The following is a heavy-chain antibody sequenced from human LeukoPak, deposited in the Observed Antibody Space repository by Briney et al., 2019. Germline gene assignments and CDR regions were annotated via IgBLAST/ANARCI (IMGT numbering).Heavy chain of an antibody. CDR3: SKDPRRLDY. V-gene: IGHV3-11*06. CDR1: GFTFTDSY. J-gene: IGHJ4*02. CDR2: ISPNSADI. Sequence: PGGSLRLSCVASGFTFTDSYMTWIRQAPGRGLEWVSYISPNSADIKYADSVKGRFTISRDDTKKSIYLHLSSLKPEDTAVYYCSKDPRRLDYWGQGALGAVSS.